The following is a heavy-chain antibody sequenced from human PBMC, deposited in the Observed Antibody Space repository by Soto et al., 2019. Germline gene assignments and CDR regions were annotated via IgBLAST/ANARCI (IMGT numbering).Heavy chain of an antibody. J-gene: IGHJ6*02. CDR1: GYTFSSYA. CDR2: ISPYNDDT. Sequence: QAQLVQSGAEVKKPGASVRVSCRASGYTFSSYAISWVRQAPGQGLEWLGWISPYNDDTKYAQKLQGRVFMTTDTPTQTAHLDLRSLRSDDTAVYYCARGGYYDSSGSRDYHYYGMDVWGQGTTVTVSS. D-gene: IGHD3-22*01. V-gene: IGHV1-18*01. CDR3: ARGGYYDSSGSRDYHYYGMDV.